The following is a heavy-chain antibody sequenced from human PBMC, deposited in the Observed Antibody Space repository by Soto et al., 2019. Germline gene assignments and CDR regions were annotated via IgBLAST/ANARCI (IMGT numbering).Heavy chain of an antibody. D-gene: IGHD3-9*01. CDR1: GYTFTSYD. CDR2: MSPNSGNT. J-gene: IGHJ3*02. Sequence: ASVKVSCKASGYTFTSYDINWVRQATGQGLEWMGWMSPNSGNTGYAQKFQGRVTMTRNTSISTAYMELSSLRSEDTAVYYCAREGRYFDWLLSDSDAFYIWGQGTMVTVSS. V-gene: IGHV1-8*01. CDR3: AREGRYFDWLLSDSDAFYI.